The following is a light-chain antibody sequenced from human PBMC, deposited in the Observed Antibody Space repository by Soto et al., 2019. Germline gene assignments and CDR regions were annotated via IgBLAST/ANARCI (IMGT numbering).Light chain of an antibody. CDR2: SAS. CDR3: QHHSCSRS. V-gene: IGKV3-15*01. CDR1: QSVATN. Sequence: IVMTPSPATLSVSPGERATLSCRASQSVATNLAWYQQKPGQAPRLLIHSASTRATGVPARFSGSVSGTEFPLTISSLQSEDFAVYYCQHHSCSRSFGQGTNLEIK. J-gene: IGKJ2*01.